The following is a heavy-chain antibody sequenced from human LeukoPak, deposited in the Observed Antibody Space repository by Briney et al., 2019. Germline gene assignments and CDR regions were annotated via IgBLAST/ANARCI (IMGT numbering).Heavy chain of an antibody. CDR3: AKGREFGELYYYYYYMDV. V-gene: IGHV3-23*01. CDR1: GFTFSSYG. CDR2: ISGSGGST. J-gene: IGHJ6*03. D-gene: IGHD3-10*01. Sequence: GGSPRLSCAASGFTFSSYGMSWVRQAPGKGLEWVSAISGSGGSTYYADSVKGRFTISRDNSKNTLYLQMNSLRAEDTAVYYCAKGREFGELYYYYYYMDVWGKGTTVTISS.